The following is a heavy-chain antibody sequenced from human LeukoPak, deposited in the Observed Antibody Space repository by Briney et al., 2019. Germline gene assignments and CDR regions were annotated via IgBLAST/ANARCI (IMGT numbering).Heavy chain of an antibody. D-gene: IGHD2-15*01. CDR1: GFTVSSNY. CDR3: AKDSLGYCSGGSCYFEYGSVDY. CDR2: IYSGGST. J-gene: IGHJ4*02. V-gene: IGHV3-53*01. Sequence: RPGGALRLSCAASGFTVSSNYMSWVRQAPGKGLEWVSVIYSGGSTYYADSVKGRFTISRDNSKNTLYLQMNSLRAEDTAVYYCAKDSLGYCSGGSCYFEYGSVDYWGQGTLVTVSS.